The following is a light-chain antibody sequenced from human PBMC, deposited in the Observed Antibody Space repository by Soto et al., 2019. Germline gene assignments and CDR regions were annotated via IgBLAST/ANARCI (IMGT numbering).Light chain of an antibody. CDR1: QSVSSN. J-gene: IGKJ4*01. V-gene: IGKV3-15*01. CDR3: QEHDQLPRT. CDR2: GAS. Sequence: EIVMTQSPSALSVSPGERATLSCRASQSVSSNLACYQQKPGQAPRLLIYGASTRATGIPARFSGSGSGTEFKLSSRRKQSEGLAVRSWQEHDQLPRTFGGGTRVDIK.